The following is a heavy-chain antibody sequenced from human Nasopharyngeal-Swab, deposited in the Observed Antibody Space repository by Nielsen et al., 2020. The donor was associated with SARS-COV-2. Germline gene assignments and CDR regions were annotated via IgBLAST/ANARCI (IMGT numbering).Heavy chain of an antibody. Sequence: SETLSLTCTVSGGSISSGGYYWSWIRQHPGKGLEWIGYIYYSGGTYYNPSLKSRVTISVDTSKNQFSLKLSSVTAADTAVYYCARAAITMIVVVSAFDIWGQGTMVTVSS. J-gene: IGHJ3*02. CDR3: ARAAITMIVVVSAFDI. V-gene: IGHV4-31*03. D-gene: IGHD3-22*01. CDR2: IYYSGGT. CDR1: GGSISSGGYY.